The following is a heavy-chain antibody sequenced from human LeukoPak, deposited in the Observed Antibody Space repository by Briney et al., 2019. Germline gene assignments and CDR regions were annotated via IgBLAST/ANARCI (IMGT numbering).Heavy chain of an antibody. CDR3: AKDTYSSGFNYFDY. V-gene: IGHV1-2*02. CDR2: INPNSGGT. D-gene: IGHD6-19*01. J-gene: IGHJ4*02. CDR1: GYTFTGYY. Sequence: ASVKVSCKASGYTFTGYYMHWVRQAPGQGLEWMGWINPNSGGTNYAQKFQGRVTMTRDTSISTAYMELSRLRAEDTALYYCAKDTYSSGFNYFDYWGQGTLVTVSS.